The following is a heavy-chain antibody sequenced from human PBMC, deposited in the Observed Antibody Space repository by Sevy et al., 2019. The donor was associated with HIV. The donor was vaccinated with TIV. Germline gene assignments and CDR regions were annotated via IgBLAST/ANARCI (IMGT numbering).Heavy chain of an antibody. CDR1: GFTFSSYW. Sequence: GGSLRLSCAASGFTFSSYWMNWVRQAPGKGLVWVSRLSSDGSTTIYADSVKGRFTISRDNAKNTLYLQINSLRAEDTAVYYCTRDYDITWNGHYFDYWGQGTLVTVSS. D-gene: IGHD1-1*01. V-gene: IGHV3-74*01. CDR3: TRDYDITWNGHYFDY. CDR2: LSSDGSTT. J-gene: IGHJ4*02.